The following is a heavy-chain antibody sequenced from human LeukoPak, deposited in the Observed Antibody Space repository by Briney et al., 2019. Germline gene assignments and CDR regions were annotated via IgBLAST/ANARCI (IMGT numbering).Heavy chain of an antibody. D-gene: IGHD3-10*01. CDR3: ASGIFSRPYWFDP. CDR2: ISSSSSTI. CDR1: GFTFSSYS. Sequence: PGGSLRLSCAASGFTFSSYSMNWVRQAAGKGLEWVSYISSSSSTIYYADSVKGRFTISRDNAKNSLYLQMNSLRAEDTAVYYCASGIFSRPYWFDPWGQGTLVTVSS. J-gene: IGHJ5*02. V-gene: IGHV3-48*01.